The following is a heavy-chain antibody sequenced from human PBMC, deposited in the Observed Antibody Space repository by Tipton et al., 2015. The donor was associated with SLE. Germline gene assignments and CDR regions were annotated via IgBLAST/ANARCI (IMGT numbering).Heavy chain of an antibody. J-gene: IGHJ3*02. CDR3: ARDTRGLATIWGAFDI. D-gene: IGHD5-12*01. Sequence: TLSLTCTVSGGSISSGSYYWSWIRQPPGKGLEWIGYIYYSGSTNYNPSLKSRVTISVDTSKNQFSLKLSSVTAADTAVYYCARDTRGLATIWGAFDIWGQGTMVTVSS. CDR2: IYYSGST. V-gene: IGHV4-61*01. CDR1: GGSISSGSYY.